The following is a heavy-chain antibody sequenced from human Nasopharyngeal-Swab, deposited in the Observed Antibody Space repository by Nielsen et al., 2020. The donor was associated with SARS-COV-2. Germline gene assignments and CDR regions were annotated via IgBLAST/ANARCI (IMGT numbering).Heavy chain of an antibody. CDR1: GFTFNSYW. CDR2: INTDATST. Sequence: ETLSLTCAASGFTFNSYWMHWVRQAPGKGLVWVSRINTDATSTSYADSVKGRFTIFRDNAKNMVFLQMNSLTAEDTAIYYCTRAGYSGSYGGFDSWGQGTLVSVSS. J-gene: IGHJ4*02. CDR3: TRAGYSGSYGGFDS. V-gene: IGHV3-74*01. D-gene: IGHD1-26*01.